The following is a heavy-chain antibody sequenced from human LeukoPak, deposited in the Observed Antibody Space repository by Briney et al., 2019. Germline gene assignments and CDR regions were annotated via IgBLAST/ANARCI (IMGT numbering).Heavy chain of an antibody. CDR2: ISGSGGST. CDR1: GFTFSSYA. J-gene: IGHJ3*02. CDR3: AKDPHVEMATIDAFDI. D-gene: IGHD5-24*01. Sequence: GGSLRLSCAASGFTFSSYAMSWVRQAPGKGLEWVSAISGSGGSTYYADSVKGRFTISRDNSKNTLYLQMNSLRAEDTAVYHCAKDPHVEMATIDAFDIWGQGTMVTVSS. V-gene: IGHV3-23*01.